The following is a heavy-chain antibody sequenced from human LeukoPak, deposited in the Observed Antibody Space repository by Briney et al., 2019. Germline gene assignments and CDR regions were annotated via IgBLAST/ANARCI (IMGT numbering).Heavy chain of an antibody. CDR1: GYSFTTYW. D-gene: IGHD4-23*01. CDR3: ARHGGYGGNQKAHFEY. Sequence: GESLKISCKASGYSFTTYWIGWVRQMPGKGLEWTGIIYPGDSDTRYRPSFQGQLTISADKSISTAYLQWNSLKASDTAMYYCARHGGYGGNQKAHFEYWGQGTLVTVSS. J-gene: IGHJ4*02. V-gene: IGHV5-51*01. CDR2: IYPGDSDT.